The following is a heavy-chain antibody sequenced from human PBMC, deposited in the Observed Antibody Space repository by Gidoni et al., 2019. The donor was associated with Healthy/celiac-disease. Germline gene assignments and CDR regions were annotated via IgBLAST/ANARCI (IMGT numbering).Heavy chain of an antibody. CDR3: AKPEAPMIVVVITYYYYGMDV. J-gene: IGHJ6*02. D-gene: IGHD3-22*01. V-gene: IGHV3-23*01. Sequence: EVQLLESGGGLVQPGGSLRLSCAASGFTFSSYAMSWVRQAPGKGLEWVSAISGSGGSTYYADSVKGRFTISRDNSKNTLYLQMNSLRAEDTAVYYCAKPEAPMIVVVITYYYYGMDVWGQGTTVTVSS. CDR2: ISGSGGST. CDR1: GFTFSSYA.